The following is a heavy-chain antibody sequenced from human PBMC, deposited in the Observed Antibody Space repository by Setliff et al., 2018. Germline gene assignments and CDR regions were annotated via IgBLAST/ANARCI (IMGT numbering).Heavy chain of an antibody. Sequence: PSETLSLTCDVSGASISSGHYWGWIRQPPGKGLEWIGFIFYSGYTHYNPSLKSRVTMSVDVSRDQFSLELSSVTAADTAVYFCARGSGRGYSYGLFDYWGQGSLVTSPQ. D-gene: IGHD5-18*01. CDR2: IFYSGYT. CDR3: ARGSGRGYSYGLFDY. CDR1: GASISSGHY. V-gene: IGHV4-59*11. J-gene: IGHJ4*02.